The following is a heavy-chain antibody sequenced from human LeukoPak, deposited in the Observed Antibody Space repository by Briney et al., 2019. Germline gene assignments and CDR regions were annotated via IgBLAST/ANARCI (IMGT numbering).Heavy chain of an antibody. CDR1: GFTFSNFW. CDR3: VRDLGGRSGH. V-gene: IGHV3-74*01. Sequence: QAGGSLRLSCAASGFTFSNFWMHWVRQAPGKGLVWVSRINEDGSTTNHADSVKGRFTISRDNAKNTLYMQMNSLRAEDTAVYYCVRDLGGRSGHWGQGTLVTVSS. D-gene: IGHD1-26*01. J-gene: IGHJ4*02. CDR2: INEDGSTT.